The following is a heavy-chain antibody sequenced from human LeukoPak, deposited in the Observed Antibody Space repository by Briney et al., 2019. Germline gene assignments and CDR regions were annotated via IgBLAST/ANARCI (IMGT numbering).Heavy chain of an antibody. CDR3: AKGVADYDSSDDYFDY. CDR2: ITAGGSFK. V-gene: IGHV3-23*01. Sequence: PGGSLRPSCAASGFTFSNYAMNWVRQAPGKGLDWVSSITAGGSFKYYADSVEGRFTISRDNSKNTLYLQMNSLRAEDTAVYYCAKGVADYDSSDDYFDYWGQGTLVTVSS. CDR1: GFTFSNYA. J-gene: IGHJ4*02. D-gene: IGHD3-22*01.